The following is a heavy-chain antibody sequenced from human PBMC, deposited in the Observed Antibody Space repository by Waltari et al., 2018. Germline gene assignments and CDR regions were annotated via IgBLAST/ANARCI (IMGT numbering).Heavy chain of an antibody. V-gene: IGHV1-24*01. CDR2: FDPEDGET. CDR1: GYTLTELS. CDR3: ATDLGYSYGQDY. J-gene: IGHJ4*02. Sequence: QVQLVQSGAEVKKPGAAVKVACKVSGYTLTELSMHWVRQAPGKGLEWMGGFDPEDGETIYAQKFQGRVTMTEDTSTDTAYMELSSLRSEDTAVYYCATDLGYSYGQDYWGQGTLVTVSS. D-gene: IGHD5-18*01.